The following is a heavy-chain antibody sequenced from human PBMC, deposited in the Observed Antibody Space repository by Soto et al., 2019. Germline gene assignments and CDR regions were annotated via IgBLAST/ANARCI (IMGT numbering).Heavy chain of an antibody. CDR2: ISGSGGST. CDR1: GFTFSSYA. D-gene: IGHD6-19*01. CDR3: AKDRYSSGPRLDWFDP. V-gene: IGHV3-23*01. J-gene: IGHJ5*02. Sequence: PGGSLRLSCAASGFTFSSYAMSWVRQAPGKGLEWVSAISGSGGSTYYADSVKGRFTISRDNSKYTLYLQMNSLRAEDTAVYYCAKDRYSSGPRLDWFDPWGQGTLVIVA.